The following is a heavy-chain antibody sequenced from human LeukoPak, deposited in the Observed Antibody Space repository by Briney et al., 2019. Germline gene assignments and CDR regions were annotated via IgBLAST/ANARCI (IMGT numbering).Heavy chain of an antibody. D-gene: IGHD3-3*01. CDR2: IRYDGSNK. Sequence: GGSLRLSCAASGFTFSSYGMHWVRQAPGKGLEWVAFIRYDGSNKYYADSVKGRFTTSRDNSKNTLYLQMNSLRAEDTAVYYCAKDPLETPSGLYYWGQGTLVTVSS. V-gene: IGHV3-30*02. CDR1: GFTFSSYG. CDR3: AKDPLETPSGLYY. J-gene: IGHJ4*02.